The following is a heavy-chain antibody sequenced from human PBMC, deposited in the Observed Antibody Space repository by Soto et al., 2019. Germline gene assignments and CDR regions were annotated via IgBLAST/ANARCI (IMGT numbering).Heavy chain of an antibody. V-gene: IGHV1-2*04. CDR2: INPNNGVT. CDR3: ARESGGATATLDYYYFYMDV. CDR1: GDSFNDYY. Sequence: GASVKVSCKSSGDSFNDYYLHWVRQAPGQGLEWMGWINPNNGVTKYAQKFQGWVTMTRDTSIRTVYMELSRLRSDDTAVYYCARESGGATATLDYYYFYMDVWGKGTTVTVSS. J-gene: IGHJ6*03. D-gene: IGHD5-12*01.